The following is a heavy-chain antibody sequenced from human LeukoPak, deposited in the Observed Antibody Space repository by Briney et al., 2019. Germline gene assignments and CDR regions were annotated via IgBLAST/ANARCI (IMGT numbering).Heavy chain of an antibody. V-gene: IGHV4-4*07. CDR3: ARRYGDYSGNWFDP. D-gene: IGHD4-17*01. CDR1: GGSISSYY. CDR2: IYTSGST. Sequence: SETLSLTCTVPGGSISSYYWSWIRQPAGKGLEWIGRIYTSGSTNYNPSLKSRVTMSVDTSKNQFSLKLSSVTAADTAVYYCARRYGDYSGNWFDPWGQGTLVTVSS. J-gene: IGHJ5*02.